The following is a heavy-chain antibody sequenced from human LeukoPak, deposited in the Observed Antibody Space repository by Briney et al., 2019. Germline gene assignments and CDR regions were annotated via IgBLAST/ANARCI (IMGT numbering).Heavy chain of an antibody. CDR2: ISSSGSTI. V-gene: IGHV3-48*03. CDR1: GFTFSSYE. J-gene: IGHJ4*02. Sequence: GGSLRLSCAASGFTFSSYEMNWVRQAPGKGLEWGSYISSSGSTIYYADSVKGRFTISRDNAKNSLYLQMNSLRAEDTAVYYCARIPLGYSGAYYFDYWGQGTLVTVSP. D-gene: IGHD5-12*01. CDR3: ARIPLGYSGAYYFDY.